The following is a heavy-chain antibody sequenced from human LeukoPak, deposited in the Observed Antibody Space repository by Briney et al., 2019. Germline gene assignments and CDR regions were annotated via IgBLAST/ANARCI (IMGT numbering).Heavy chain of an antibody. CDR3: ASRPFGIAAAGTLVDY. V-gene: IGHV1-69*04. D-gene: IGHD6-13*01. CDR1: GGTFSSYA. Sequence: SVKVSCKASGGTFSSYAISWVRQAPGQGLEWMGRIIPILGIANYPQKFQGRVTITADKSTSTAYMELSSLRSEDTAVYYCASRPFGIAAAGTLVDYWGQGTLVTVSS. J-gene: IGHJ4*02. CDR2: IIPILGIA.